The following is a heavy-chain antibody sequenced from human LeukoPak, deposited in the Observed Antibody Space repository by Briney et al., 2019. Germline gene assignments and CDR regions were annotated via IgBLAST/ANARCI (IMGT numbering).Heavy chain of an antibody. CDR1: GFTFSSYG. J-gene: IGHJ3*02. CDR3: AKDGNSGSYSFDALDM. CDR2: IRYDGSNK. V-gene: IGHV3-30*02. D-gene: IGHD1-26*01. Sequence: GGSPRLSCAASGFTFSSYGMHWVRQAPGKGLEWVAFIRYDGSNKYYADSVKGRFTISRDNSKNTLYLQMNSLRAEDMALYYCAKDGNSGSYSFDALDMWGQGTMVTVSS.